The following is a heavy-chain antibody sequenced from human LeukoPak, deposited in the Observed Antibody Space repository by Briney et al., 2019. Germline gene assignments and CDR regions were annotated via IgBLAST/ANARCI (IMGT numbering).Heavy chain of an antibody. CDR2: ISSTSNYV. CDR3: ARSLAVAAYFDD. J-gene: IGHJ4*02. D-gene: IGHD6-19*01. Sequence: GGSLRLSCSASGFIFSTCSMNWVRQAPGKGLEWVSTISSTSNYVYYADSVKGRFTISRDNAKNSLDLQMNSLTGEDTAVYYCARSLAVAAYFDDWGQGTLVTVSS. V-gene: IGHV3-21*01. CDR1: GFIFSTCS.